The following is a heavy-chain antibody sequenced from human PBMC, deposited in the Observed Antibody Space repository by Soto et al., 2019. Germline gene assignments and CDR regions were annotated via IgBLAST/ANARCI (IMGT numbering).Heavy chain of an antibody. D-gene: IGHD6-13*01. CDR1: GFTFSSYS. Sequence: EVQLVESGGGLVKPGGSLRLSCAASGFTFSSYSMNWVRQAPGKGLEWVSSISSSSSYIYYADSVKGRFTISRDNSKNTVYLQMNNLRAEDTGVYYCAKGLINGRWYAADWGQGTLVTVSS. V-gene: IGHV3-21*04. J-gene: IGHJ4*02. CDR3: AKGLINGRWYAAD. CDR2: ISSSSSYI.